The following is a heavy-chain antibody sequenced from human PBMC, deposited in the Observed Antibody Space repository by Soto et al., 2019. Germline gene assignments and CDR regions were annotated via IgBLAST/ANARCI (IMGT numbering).Heavy chain of an antibody. CDR2: IIPIFGTA. Sequence: QVQLVQSGAEVKKPGSSVKVSCKASGGTFSSYAISWVRQAPGQGLEWMGGIIPIFGTANYAQKFQGRVTLTAHESTRTASMELLSLRSEDTAVYYCARGGRAMVRRVALGYWGQGTLVTVSS. J-gene: IGHJ4*02. D-gene: IGHD3-10*01. V-gene: IGHV1-69*12. CDR1: GGTFSSYA. CDR3: ARGGRAMVRRVALGY.